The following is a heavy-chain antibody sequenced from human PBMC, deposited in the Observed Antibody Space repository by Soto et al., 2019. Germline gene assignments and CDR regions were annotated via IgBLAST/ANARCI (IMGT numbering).Heavy chain of an antibody. CDR2: IKGAGSST. CDR3: ATESSLQNYGQYCYYGTDD. D-gene: IGHD4-17*01. V-gene: IGHV3-74*01. CDR1: GFTFSSYW. Sequence: EVQLVESGGGLVQPGGSLRLSCAASGFTFSSYWMLWVRQAPGKGRVWVSIIKGAGSSTNYADSVKGRFTISSDNGKNALYLPISSLRAEDTAVYSCATESSLQNYGQYCYYGTDDWGRGTMVTVSS. J-gene: IGHJ6*01.